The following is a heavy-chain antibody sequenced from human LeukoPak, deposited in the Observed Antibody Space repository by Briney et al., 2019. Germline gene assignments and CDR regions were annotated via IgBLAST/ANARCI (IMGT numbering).Heavy chain of an antibody. Sequence: ASVKVSCKASGYSFTGYYMHWVRQAPGQGLEWMGWINPNSGGAKYAQKFKGRVTMTRDTSISTAYMELSRLRSDDTAVYYCARVDTAMVAGGGDYWGQGTLVTVSS. CDR3: ARVDTAMVAGGGDY. CDR1: GYSFTGYY. CDR2: INPNSGGA. V-gene: IGHV1-2*02. J-gene: IGHJ4*02. D-gene: IGHD5-18*01.